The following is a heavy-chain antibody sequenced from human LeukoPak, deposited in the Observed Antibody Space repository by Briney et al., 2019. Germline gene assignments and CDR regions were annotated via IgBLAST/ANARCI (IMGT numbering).Heavy chain of an antibody. J-gene: IGHJ6*03. CDR2: IYYSGST. D-gene: IGHD3-22*01. V-gene: IGHV4-39*07. Sequence: SETLSLTCTVSGGSISSSSYYWGWIRQPPGKGLEWIGSIYYSGSTYYNPSLRSRATISVDTSKNQFSLKLSSVTAADTAVYYCTRAASSGPLFTYHMDVWGKGTTVTVSS. CDR3: TRAASSGPLFTYHMDV. CDR1: GGSISSSSYY.